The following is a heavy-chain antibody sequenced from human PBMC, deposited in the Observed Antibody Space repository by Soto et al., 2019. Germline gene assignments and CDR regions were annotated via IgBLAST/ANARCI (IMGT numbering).Heavy chain of an antibody. CDR3: ARDTRYDFWSGPRYYYGMDV. J-gene: IGHJ6*02. D-gene: IGHD3-3*01. CDR2: IYYSGST. V-gene: IGHV4-59*01. CDR1: GGSISSYY. Sequence: PSETLSLTCTVSGGSISSYYWSWIRQPPGKGLEWIGYIYYSGSTNYNPSLKSRVTISVDTSKNQFSLKLSSVTAADTAVYYCARDTRYDFWSGPRYYYGMDVWGQGTTVTVSS.